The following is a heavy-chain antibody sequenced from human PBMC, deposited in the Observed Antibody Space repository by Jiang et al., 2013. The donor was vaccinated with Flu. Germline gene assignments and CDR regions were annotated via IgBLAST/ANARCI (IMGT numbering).Heavy chain of an antibody. D-gene: IGHD2-21*02. J-gene: IGHJ4*02. V-gene: IGHV2-5*02. CDR1: GFSLDTTGVA. Sequence: KPTQTLTLTCAFSGFSLDTTGVAVGWIRQPPGKALEWLALIYWDDDKRYSPSLKSRLTITKDTSKSQVVLTMTNMDPVDTATYYCAHRRHGVTASRYFDYWGQGTLVTVSS. CDR2: IYWDDDK. CDR3: AHRRHGVTASRYFDY.